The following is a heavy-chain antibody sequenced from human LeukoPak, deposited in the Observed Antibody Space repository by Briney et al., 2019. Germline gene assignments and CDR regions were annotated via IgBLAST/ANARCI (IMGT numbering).Heavy chain of an antibody. CDR1: GGSFSGYY. CDR3: ARVPKYCSSTSCPHYYYYCGMDV. V-gene: IGHV4-34*01. Sequence: SETLSLTCAVYGGSFSGYYWSWIRQPPGKGLEWIGEINHSGSTNYNPSLKSRVTISVDTSKNQFSLKLSSVTAADTAVCYCARVPKYCSSTSCPHYYYYCGMDVWGQGTTVTVSS. CDR2: INHSGST. J-gene: IGHJ6*02. D-gene: IGHD2-2*01.